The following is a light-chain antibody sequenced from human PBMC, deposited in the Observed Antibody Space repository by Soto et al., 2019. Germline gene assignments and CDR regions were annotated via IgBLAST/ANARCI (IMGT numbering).Light chain of an antibody. CDR1: QQFTSY. CDR3: QNYDSDPIP. CDR2: DGS. V-gene: IGKV1-39*01. Sequence: DLQMTQSPPSLFASIGDRVTIKCRASQQFTSYVNWYQQKDGKAPKLLISDGSTLQSGVPSRFSGSGSGTDFTLTINSLQPDDIATYYCQNYDSDPIPFGQRTRLEN. J-gene: IGKJ5*01.